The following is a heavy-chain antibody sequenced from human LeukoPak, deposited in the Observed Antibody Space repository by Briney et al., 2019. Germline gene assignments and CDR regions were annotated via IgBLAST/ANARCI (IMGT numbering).Heavy chain of an antibody. Sequence: GGSLRLSCAASGFTFSNSWMSWVRQAPGKGLEWGATIKPDGSAQYYVDSVKGRFTISRDNAKNSLFLQINSLRAEDTAVYYCANGGTYSSGPWGQGTLVIVSS. CDR2: IKPDGSAQ. D-gene: IGHD3-22*01. V-gene: IGHV3-7*01. CDR1: GFTFSNSW. CDR3: ANGGTYSSGP. J-gene: IGHJ5*02.